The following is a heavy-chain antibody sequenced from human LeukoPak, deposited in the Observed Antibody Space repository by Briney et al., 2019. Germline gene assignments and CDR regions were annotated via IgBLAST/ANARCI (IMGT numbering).Heavy chain of an antibody. CDR3: ASSFRARLVPAD. CDR2: IYHSGST. CDR1: GGSISSGGYS. Sequence: SQTLSLTCAVSGGSISSGGYSWSWIRQPPGKGLEWIGYIYHSGSTYYNPSLKSRVTISVDRSKNQFSLKLSSVTAADTAVYYCASSFRARLVPADWGQGTLVTVSS. D-gene: IGHD2-2*01. V-gene: IGHV4-30-2*01. J-gene: IGHJ4*02.